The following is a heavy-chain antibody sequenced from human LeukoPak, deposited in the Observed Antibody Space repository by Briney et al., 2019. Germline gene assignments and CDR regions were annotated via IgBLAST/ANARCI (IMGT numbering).Heavy chain of an antibody. CDR3: AREDGRWELHY. CDR2: ISSNGGGT. Sequence: PGGSLRLSCAASGFTFSSYAMHWVRQAPGKGLEYVSAISSNGGGTYYANSVKGRFTISRDNSKNTLYLQMGSLRVEDMAVYYCAREDGRWELHYWDRGTLVTVSS. CDR1: GFTFSSYA. V-gene: IGHV3-64*01. J-gene: IGHJ4*02. D-gene: IGHD1-26*01.